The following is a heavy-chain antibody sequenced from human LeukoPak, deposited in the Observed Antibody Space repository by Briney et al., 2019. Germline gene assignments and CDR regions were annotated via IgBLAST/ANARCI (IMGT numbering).Heavy chain of an antibody. V-gene: IGHV1-46*01. Sequence: GESLKISCKASGFTFTNYYMHWVRQAPGQGLEWMGLISPTGSSTNYAQKFRGRVTMTRDTSTTTVYMELSSLRSEDTAVYYCAREESGGYFDYWGQGTLVTVPS. CDR2: ISPTGSST. J-gene: IGHJ4*02. D-gene: IGHD2-8*02. CDR1: GFTFTNYY. CDR3: AREESGGYFDY.